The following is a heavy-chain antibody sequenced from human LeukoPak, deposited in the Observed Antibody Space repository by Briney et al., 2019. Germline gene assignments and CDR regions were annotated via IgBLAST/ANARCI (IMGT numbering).Heavy chain of an antibody. Sequence: SETLSLTCAVYGGSFSGYYWSWIRQPPGKGLERIGEINHSGSTNYNPSLKSRVTISVDTSKNQFSLKLSSVTAADTAVYYCARGNREDLSNYYFDYWGQGTLVTVSS. CDR1: GGSFSGYY. J-gene: IGHJ4*02. D-gene: IGHD1-14*01. V-gene: IGHV4-34*01. CDR2: INHSGST. CDR3: ARGNREDLSNYYFDY.